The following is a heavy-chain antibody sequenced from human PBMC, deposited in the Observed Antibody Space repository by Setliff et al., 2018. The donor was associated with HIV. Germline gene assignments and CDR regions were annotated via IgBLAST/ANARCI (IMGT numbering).Heavy chain of an antibody. CDR2: ISDSGGST. V-gene: IGHV3-23*01. J-gene: IGHJ4*02. CDR3: AKDAGIAVAGPFDL. Sequence: GGSLRLSCAASGFTFSKYAMSWVRQAPGKGLEWVSAISDSGGSTYYADSVKGRFSISRDNANNSLYLLMNSLRPEDTALYYCAKDAGIAVAGPFDLWGQGTLVTVSS. D-gene: IGHD6-19*01. CDR1: GFTFSKYA.